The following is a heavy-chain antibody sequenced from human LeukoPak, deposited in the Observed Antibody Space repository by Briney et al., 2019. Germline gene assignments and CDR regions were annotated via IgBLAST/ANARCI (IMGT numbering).Heavy chain of an antibody. V-gene: IGHV3-64*01. CDR1: GFTFSSYA. CDR3: ARVYQGVSLFDGIDY. J-gene: IGHJ4*02. Sequence: GGSLRLSCAASGFTFSSYAMHWVRQAPGKGLEYVSAISSNGGSTYYANSVKGRFTISRDNSKNTLYLQMGSLRAEDMAVYYCARVYQGVSLFDGIDYWGQGTLVTVSS. D-gene: IGHD3-10*01. CDR2: ISSNGGST.